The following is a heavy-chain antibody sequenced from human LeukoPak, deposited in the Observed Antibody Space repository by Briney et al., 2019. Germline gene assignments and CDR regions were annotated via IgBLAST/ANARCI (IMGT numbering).Heavy chain of an antibody. V-gene: IGHV1-69*13. J-gene: IGHJ4*02. CDR3: ARDPYCGGDCYPLTGY. CDR1: GGTFSSYA. D-gene: IGHD2-21*02. Sequence: GASVKVSCKASGGTFSSYAISWVRQAPGQGLEWMGGIIPIFGTANYAQKFQGRVTITADESTSTAYMELSSLRSEDTAVYYCARDPYCGGDCYPLTGYWSQGTLVTVSS. CDR2: IIPIFGTA.